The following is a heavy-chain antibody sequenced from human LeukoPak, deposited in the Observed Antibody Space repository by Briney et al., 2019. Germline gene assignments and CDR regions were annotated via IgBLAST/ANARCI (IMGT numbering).Heavy chain of an antibody. J-gene: IGHJ4*02. CDR1: GFTLSSHW. D-gene: IGHD5-12*01. CDR2: VNQDAGAK. CDR3: ARWDIRGTAHQLDY. Sequence: GGSLRLSCAASGFTLSSHWMTWVRQAPGKGLEWVANVNQDAGAKYYVASVRGRFTISRDNAKNSIYLQMNSLRVDDTAVYYCARWDIRGTAHQLDYWGRGTLVTVSS. V-gene: IGHV3-7*01.